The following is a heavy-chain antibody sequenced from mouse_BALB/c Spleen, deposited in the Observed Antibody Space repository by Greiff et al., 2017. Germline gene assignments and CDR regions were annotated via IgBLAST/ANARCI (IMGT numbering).Heavy chain of an antibody. J-gene: IGHJ3*01. CDR3: ARSGGYDKEAWFAY. V-gene: IGHV1S135*01. CDR2: IDPFNGGT. D-gene: IGHD2-14*01. Sequence: LVESGPELMKPGASVKISCKASGYSFTSYYIHWVKQSHGKSLEWIGYIDPFNGGTSYNQKFKGKATLTVDKSSSTAYMHLSSLTSEDSAVYYCARSGGYDKEAWFAYWGQGTLVTVSA. CDR1: GYSFTSYY.